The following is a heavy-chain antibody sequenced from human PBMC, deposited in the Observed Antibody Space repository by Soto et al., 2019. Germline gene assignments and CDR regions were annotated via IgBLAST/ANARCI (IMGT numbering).Heavy chain of an antibody. CDR2: IFSNDEK. Sequence: QVTLKESGPVLVKPTETLTLTCTVSGFSLSNARMGVSWIRQPPGKALEWLAHIFSNDEKSYSTSLKSRLTTAKDIIITQVVLTLHTMDHVDTDTYFFAQTPHMTMVRCHSYGMDDWGQETTVT. J-gene: IGHJ6*02. D-gene: IGHD3-10*01. V-gene: IGHV2-26*01. CDR3: AQTPHMTMVRCHSYGMDD. CDR1: GFSLSNARMG.